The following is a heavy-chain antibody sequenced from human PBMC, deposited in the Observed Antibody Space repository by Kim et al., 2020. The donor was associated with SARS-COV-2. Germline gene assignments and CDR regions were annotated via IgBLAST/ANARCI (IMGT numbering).Heavy chain of an antibody. CDR1: GYTFTSYY. J-gene: IGHJ5*02. CDR3: ARERIGAAARDWFDL. V-gene: IGHV1-46*01. D-gene: IGHD6-13*01. CDR2: INPSGGNT. Sequence: ASVKVSCKASGYTFTSYYMHWVRQAPGQGLEWMGIINPSGGNTGYAQKFQGRVTMTRNTSTSTVYMELSSLRSEDTAVYYCARERIGAAARDWFDLWGQGTLVTVSS.